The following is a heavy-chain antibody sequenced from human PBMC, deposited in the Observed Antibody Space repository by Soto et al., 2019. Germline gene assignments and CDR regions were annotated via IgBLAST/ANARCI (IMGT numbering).Heavy chain of an antibody. CDR3: ARHRINRGSWYWVDP. Sequence: QLQLQESGPGLVKPSETLTLTCTVSGGSITSSDHYWAWIRQPPGKGLEWLATIYYRGSIYYSPSLKTRATRSVDTSKNQISLNLTSVTAADTALYYCARHRINRGSWYWVDPWGQGTLVTVSS. D-gene: IGHD6-13*01. CDR2: IYYRGSI. V-gene: IGHV4-39*01. CDR1: GGSITSSDHY. J-gene: IGHJ5*02.